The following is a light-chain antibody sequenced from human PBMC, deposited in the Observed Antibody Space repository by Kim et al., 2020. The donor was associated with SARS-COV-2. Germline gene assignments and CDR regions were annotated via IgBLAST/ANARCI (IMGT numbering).Light chain of an antibody. J-gene: IGLJ3*02. CDR3: SSYTSRKTWV. CDR2: DVN. CDR1: SSDVGGYNY. V-gene: IGLV2-14*03. Sequence: QSALTQPASVSGSPGQSISISCTGTSSDVGGYNYVSWYQHHPGQAPKLMIYDVNKRPSGVSDRFSGSKSDNMASLTISGLQAEDEADYYCSSYTSRKTWVFGGGTKLTVL.